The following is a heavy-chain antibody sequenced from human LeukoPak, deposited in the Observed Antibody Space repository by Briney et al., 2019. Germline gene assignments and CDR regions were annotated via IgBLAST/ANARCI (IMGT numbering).Heavy chain of an antibody. J-gene: IGHJ3*02. CDR3: ARDLRDRHGDAFDI. V-gene: IGHV3-30-3*01. CDR1: GFTFSTSP. CDR2: ISYDGSNK. Sequence: GGSLRLSCAGSGFTFSTSPIHWVRQAPGKGLEWVAVISYDGSNKYYADSVKGRFTIPRDNSKNTLYVQMNSLRTEDTAVYYCARDLRDRHGDAFDIWGQGTMVTVSS.